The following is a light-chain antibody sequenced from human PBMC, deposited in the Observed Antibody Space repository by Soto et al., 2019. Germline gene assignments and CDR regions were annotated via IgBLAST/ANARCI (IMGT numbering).Light chain of an antibody. J-gene: IGLJ3*02. V-gene: IGLV2-14*01. CDR3: SSYASSNTLV. CDR2: EVA. Sequence: QSALTQPASVSGSPGQLITISCTGTSGDIGGFNYVSWYQQHPGKAPKLMIYEVANRPSGVSNRFSGSKSGNTASLTISGLQAEDEADYYCSSYASSNTLVFGGGTKLTVL. CDR1: SGDIGGFNY.